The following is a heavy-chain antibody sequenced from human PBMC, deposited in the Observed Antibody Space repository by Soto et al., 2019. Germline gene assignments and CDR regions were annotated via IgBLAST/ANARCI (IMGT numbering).Heavy chain of an antibody. D-gene: IGHD3-16*01. CDR3: ARAVGRRGLNASLDV. Sequence: AAVKVSCKAPGYAFIDHYIHWVRQAPGQGLECMGWITPNSGATKYAQKFQGRVTMTRDASINTAYVDVTGLTFDDTAVYFWARAVGRRGLNASLDVWGQG. CDR1: GYAFIDHY. J-gene: IGHJ3*01. CDR2: ITPNSGAT. V-gene: IGHV1-2*02.